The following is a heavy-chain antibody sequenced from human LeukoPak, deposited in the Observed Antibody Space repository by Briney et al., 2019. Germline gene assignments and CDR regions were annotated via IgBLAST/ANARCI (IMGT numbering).Heavy chain of an antibody. CDR2: IIPIFGTA. V-gene: IGHV1-69*01. D-gene: IGHD6-13*01. CDR3: AKARGTGYSSPPYYYFGMDV. Sequence: SVKVSCKASGGTFSSYAISWVRQAPGQGLEWMGGIIPIFGTANYAQKFQGRVTITADESTSTAYMELSSLRSEDTAVYYCAKARGTGYSSPPYYYFGMDVWGQGTTVTVSS. CDR1: GGTFSSYA. J-gene: IGHJ6*02.